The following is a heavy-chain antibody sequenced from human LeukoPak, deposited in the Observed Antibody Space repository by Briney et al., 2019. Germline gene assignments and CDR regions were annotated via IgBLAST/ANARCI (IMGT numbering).Heavy chain of an antibody. V-gene: IGHV4-61*02. CDR2: ISSSGST. J-gene: IGHJ3*02. D-gene: IGHD3-22*01. Sequence: SETLSLTCTVSGGSISSTIYYWSWIRQPAGKGLEWIGRISSSGSTNYNPSLKSRVTISVDTSKNQFSLKLSSVTAADTAVYFCARGPYSYVSSGAFDIWGQGTMVTVSS. CDR1: GGSISSTIYY. CDR3: ARGPYSYVSSGAFDI.